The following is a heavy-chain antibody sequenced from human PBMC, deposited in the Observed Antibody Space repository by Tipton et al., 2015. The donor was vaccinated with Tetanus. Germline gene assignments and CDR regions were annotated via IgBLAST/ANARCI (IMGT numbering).Heavy chain of an antibody. V-gene: IGHV4-31*03. CDR3: ARDQGGGRVVRLNWFDP. D-gene: IGHD6-6*01. CDR2: IYYSGST. Sequence: TLSLTCSVSDGSSRNYFWNWIRQQPGKGLEWIGYIYYSGSTYYNSSLKSRATISVDTSKNQFSLKLNSVTAADTAVYYCARDQGGGRVVRLNWFDPWGQGTLVTVSS. CDR1: DGSSRNYF. J-gene: IGHJ5*02.